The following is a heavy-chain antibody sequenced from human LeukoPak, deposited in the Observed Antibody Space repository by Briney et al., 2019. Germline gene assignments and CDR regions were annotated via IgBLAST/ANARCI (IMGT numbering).Heavy chain of an antibody. CDR2: IWYDGSNK. CDR3: ARDQGTSTTAPKRKGRFDP. D-gene: IGHD1-1*01. CDR1: GFTFSNHG. Sequence: GGSLRLSCAASGFTFSNHGMHGVRQALGKGLEWVALIWYDGSNKEYAESVKGRFTISRDNSKNTLYLQMNSLRDEDTAVYYCARDQGTSTTAPKRKGRFDPWGQGTLVTVSS. J-gene: IGHJ5*02. V-gene: IGHV3-33*01.